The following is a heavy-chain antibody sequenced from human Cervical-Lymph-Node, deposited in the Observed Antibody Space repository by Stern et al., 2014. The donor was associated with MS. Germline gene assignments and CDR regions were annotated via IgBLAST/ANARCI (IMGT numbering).Heavy chain of an antibody. V-gene: IGHV5-51*01. CDR1: GYTFTTYW. J-gene: IGHJ5*02. CDR2: IYPGDSDT. CDR3: ARGIWSFDL. Sequence: EVQLVESGAEVKKPGESLAISCECSGYTFTTYWIGWVRQAPGKGLEWMGSIYPGDSDTTYNPSIEGQVTISADKSSSTASLQWSSLKASDTAVYYCARGIWSFDLWGQGTLVTVSS. D-gene: IGHD2-15*01.